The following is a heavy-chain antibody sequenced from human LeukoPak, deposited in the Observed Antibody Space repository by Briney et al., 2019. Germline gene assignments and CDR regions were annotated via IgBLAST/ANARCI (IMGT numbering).Heavy chain of an antibody. CDR1: GFTFSNYE. D-gene: IGHD3-16*01. CDR2: ISSSGSST. J-gene: IGHJ4*02. CDR3: AGEDGGQLDY. Sequence: QAGGSLRLSCATSGFTFSNYEMSWVRQTAGKGLEWVSYISSSGSSTYYADSVKGRFTISRDNAKSSLCLQMDGMRAGDTAVYCCAGEDGGQLDYWGRGTLVTVSS. V-gene: IGHV3-48*03.